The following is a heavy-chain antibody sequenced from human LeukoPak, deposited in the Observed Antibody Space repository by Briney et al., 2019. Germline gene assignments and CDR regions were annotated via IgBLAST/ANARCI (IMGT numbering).Heavy chain of an antibody. V-gene: IGHV3-23*01. CDR2: ISGSGGST. CDR1: GFTFSSYA. J-gene: IGHJ6*02. CDR3: AKGGSSPYYYYYGMDV. Sequence: GGSLRLSCAASGFTFSSYAMSWVRQAPGKGLEWVSAISGSGGSTYYADSVKGRFTISRDNSKNTPYLQMNSLRAEDTAVYYCAKGGSSPYYYYYGMDVWGQGTTVTVSS. D-gene: IGHD6-13*01.